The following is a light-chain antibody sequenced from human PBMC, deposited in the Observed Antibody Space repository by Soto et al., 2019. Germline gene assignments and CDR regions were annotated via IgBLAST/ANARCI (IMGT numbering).Light chain of an antibody. J-gene: IGLJ1*01. CDR1: SSDVGGYKY. Sequence: AVLTQPASVSGSPAQSITISCTGTSSDVGGYKYDSWYQQHPGEAPKLIIYEVSNRPAGVSNRFSGAKSGNTASLTISGLQAEDEADYSSSSYGSGNARLFGTGTKVTGL. V-gene: IGLV2-14*01. CDR2: EVS. CDR3: SSYGSGNARL.